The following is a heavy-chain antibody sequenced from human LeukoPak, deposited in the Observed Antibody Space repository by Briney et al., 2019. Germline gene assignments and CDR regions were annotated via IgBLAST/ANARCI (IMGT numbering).Heavy chain of an antibody. Sequence: SETLSLTCTVSGGSISNYYWNWIRQPPGKGLEWIGYIYYSGSTNYNPSLKSRVTMSLDTSKKQFSLNLSSVTAADTAVCYCARDLDQIAAAGGGYWGQGTLVTVSS. D-gene: IGHD6-13*01. CDR1: GGSISNYY. CDR3: ARDLDQIAAAGGGY. J-gene: IGHJ4*02. V-gene: IGHV4-59*01. CDR2: IYYSGST.